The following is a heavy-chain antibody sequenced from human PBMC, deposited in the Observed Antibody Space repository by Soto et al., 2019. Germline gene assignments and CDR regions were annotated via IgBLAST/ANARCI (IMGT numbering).Heavy chain of an antibody. CDR3: AKDARRGGLVGVQMVSAASDY. V-gene: IGHV3-30*18. D-gene: IGHD2-8*01. J-gene: IGHJ4*02. Sequence: QVQLVESGGGVVQPGRSLRLSCAASGFTFSSYGMHWVRQAPGKGLEWVAVISYDGNNKYYADSVKGRFTISRDNSKNRQYLQMNSLRTEDTAVYFCAKDARRGGLVGVQMVSAASDYWGQGTLVTVS. CDR2: ISYDGNNK. CDR1: GFTFSSYG.